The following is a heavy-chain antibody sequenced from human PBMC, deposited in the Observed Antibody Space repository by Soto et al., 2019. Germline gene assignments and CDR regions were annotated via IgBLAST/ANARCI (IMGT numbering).Heavy chain of an antibody. CDR2: IYYSGST. V-gene: IGHV4-39*01. J-gene: IGHJ4*02. Sequence: QLQLQESGPGLVKPSETLSLTCTVSGGSISSSSYYWGWIRQPPGKGLEWIGSIYYSGSTYYNPSLRRRVPISVDTSKNQFSLRLSSVTAADTAVYYCARRSYYYDSSGKGGDYWGQGTLVTVSS. CDR1: GGSISSSSYY. D-gene: IGHD3-22*01. CDR3: ARRSYYYDSSGKGGDY.